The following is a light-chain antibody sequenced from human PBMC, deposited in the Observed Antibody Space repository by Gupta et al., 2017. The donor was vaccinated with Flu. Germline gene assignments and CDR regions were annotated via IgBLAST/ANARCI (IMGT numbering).Light chain of an antibody. CDR2: GAS. CDR1: QSLNGIF. Sequence: ELVLTQSPGTLSLSPGESATLSCRASQSLNGIFLAWYQQKPGQAPRLLLYGASSRATGIPDRFSGSGSGTDFTLSISRLEPEDFAVYYCQQYRSSPRTFGQGTKVEIK. CDR3: QQYRSSPRT. V-gene: IGKV3-20*01. J-gene: IGKJ1*01.